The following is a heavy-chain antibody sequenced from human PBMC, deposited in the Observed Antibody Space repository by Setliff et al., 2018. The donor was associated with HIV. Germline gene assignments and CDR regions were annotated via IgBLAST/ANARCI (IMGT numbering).Heavy chain of an antibody. CDR3: ATLRWLRSKHSDY. CDR2: IYYSENT. Sequence: SETLSLTCAVSGDSISTGNWWSWFRQPPGKGLTWIGAIYYSENTYYNPSLKSRVTMSVDTSKNQFSLTLRSVTAADTAVYFCATLRWLRSKHSDYWGQGSLVTVSS. CDR1: GDSISTGNW. J-gene: IGHJ4*01. D-gene: IGHD5-12*01. V-gene: IGHV4-4*02.